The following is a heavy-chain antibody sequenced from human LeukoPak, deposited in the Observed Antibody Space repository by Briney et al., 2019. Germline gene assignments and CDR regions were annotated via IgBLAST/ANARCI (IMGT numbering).Heavy chain of an antibody. J-gene: IGHJ2*01. CDR1: GFSFSNYA. V-gene: IGHV3-48*01. CDR2: ISTSSTTI. Sequence: SGGSLRLSCTASGFSFSNYAMNWVRQAPGKGLEWLSYISTSSTTIHYADSVKGRFTSSREDARNSLYLQMNSLRAEDTAVYFSARAPGNSYDSTGYWYFDLWGRGTLVTVSS. D-gene: IGHD3-22*01. CDR3: ARAPGNSYDSTGYWYFDL.